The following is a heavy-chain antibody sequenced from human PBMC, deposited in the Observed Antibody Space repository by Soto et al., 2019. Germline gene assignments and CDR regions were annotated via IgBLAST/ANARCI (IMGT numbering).Heavy chain of an antibody. J-gene: IGHJ5*02. CDR3: AKSQDEMATNSMVDL. D-gene: IGHD5-12*01. CDR1: GFTFTSYG. CDR2: IWYHGRNE. V-gene: IGHV3-33*06. Sequence: QVQLVESGGGVVQSGRSLRLSCAASGFTFTSYGMHWVRQAPGQGLEWVAVIWYHGRNEYYADSVKGRFTISRDNSNNTVYLQMNSLRAEDTAVYYCAKSQDEMATNSMVDLWGQGTLVTVSS.